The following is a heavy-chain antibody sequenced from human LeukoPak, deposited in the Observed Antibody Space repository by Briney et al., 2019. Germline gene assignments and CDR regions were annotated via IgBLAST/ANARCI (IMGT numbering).Heavy chain of an antibody. J-gene: IGHJ4*02. D-gene: IGHD2-21*02. Sequence: GGSLRLSCAASGFTFSTSGMSWVRQAPGKGLEWVASISSRSYGYYADAVKGRFTFSRDNARNSLYLQMNSLRAEDTALYYCARGGGDIPIDSWGQGTLVAVSS. V-gene: IGHV3-21*01. CDR1: GFTFSTSG. CDR3: ARGGGDIPIDS. CDR2: ISSRSYG.